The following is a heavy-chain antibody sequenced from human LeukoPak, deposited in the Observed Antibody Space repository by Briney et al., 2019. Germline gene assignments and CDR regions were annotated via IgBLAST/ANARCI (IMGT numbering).Heavy chain of an antibody. J-gene: IGHJ5*02. D-gene: IGHD6-19*01. Sequence: SETLSLTCTVSGGSISSYYWSWLRQPPGKGLEWIGHIYYSGSTNYNPSLKSRVTISVDTSKNQFSLKLSSVTAADTAVYYCARAYSSGWYSFWFDPWGQGTLVTVSS. CDR2: IYYSGST. CDR1: GGSISSYY. CDR3: ARAYSSGWYSFWFDP. V-gene: IGHV4-59*01.